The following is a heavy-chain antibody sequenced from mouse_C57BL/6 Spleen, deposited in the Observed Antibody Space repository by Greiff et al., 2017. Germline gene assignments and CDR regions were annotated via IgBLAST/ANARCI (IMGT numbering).Heavy chain of an antibody. CDR1: GYNFKDYY. V-gene: IGHV14-2*01. Sequence: EVQLQQSGAELVKPGASVKMSCTASGYNFKDYYMHWVKQRTEQGLEWIGRIYPEDGETKYATKFQGKATITADTSSNTAYLQLSSLTSEDAAVYYCARSVDFDYWGQGTTLTVSS. CDR3: ARSVDFDY. CDR2: IYPEDGET. J-gene: IGHJ2*01.